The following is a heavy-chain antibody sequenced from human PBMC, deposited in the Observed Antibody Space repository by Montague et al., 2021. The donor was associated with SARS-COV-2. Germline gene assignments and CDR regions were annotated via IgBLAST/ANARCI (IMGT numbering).Heavy chain of an antibody. J-gene: IGHJ4*02. V-gene: IGHV4-34*01. CDR2: INHSGST. CDR1: GFTFRNYA. Sequence: LRLSCATSGFTFRNYAMTWVRQPPGKGLEWIGEINHSGSTNYNPSLKSRVTISVDTSKNQFSLKLSSVTAADTAVYYCARGPTVTHYWGQGTLVTVSS. D-gene: IGHD4-17*01. CDR3: ARGPTVTHY.